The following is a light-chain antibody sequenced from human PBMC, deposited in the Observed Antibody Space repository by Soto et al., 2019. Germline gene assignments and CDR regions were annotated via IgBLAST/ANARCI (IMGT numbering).Light chain of an antibody. Sequence: IGFSQSPDTLSLSPRERVTLSCRASQTVIRNYVAWYQQKPGQAPRLLIYAASNRATGIPDRFSGSVSGTGFTLTIRRLEPEDFAVYYCQHYGTSITFGQGTRLEIK. CDR2: AAS. CDR3: QHYGTSIT. J-gene: IGKJ5*01. CDR1: QTVIRNY. V-gene: IGKV3-20*01.